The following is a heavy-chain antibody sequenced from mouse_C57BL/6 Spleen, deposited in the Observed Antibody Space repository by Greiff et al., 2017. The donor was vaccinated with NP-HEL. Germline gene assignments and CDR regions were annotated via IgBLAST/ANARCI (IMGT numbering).Heavy chain of an antibody. CDR2: ISSGGSYT. J-gene: IGHJ2*01. V-gene: IGHV5-6*01. D-gene: IGHD1-1*01. CDR3: ARKNYGRSWDY. Sequence: EVKLMESGGDLVKPGGSLKLSCAASGFTFSSYGMSWVRQTPDKRLEWVATISSGGSYTYYPDSVKGRFTISRDNAKNTLYLQMSSLKSEDTAMYYCARKNYGRSWDYWGQGTTLTVSS. CDR1: GFTFSSYG.